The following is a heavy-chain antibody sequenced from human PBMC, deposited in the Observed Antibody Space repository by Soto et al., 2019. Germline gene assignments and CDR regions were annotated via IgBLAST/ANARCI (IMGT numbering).Heavy chain of an antibody. CDR3: ARRSTVSYYAVDV. D-gene: IGHD4-17*01. J-gene: IGHJ6*02. CDR2: IYPGDSDT. CDR1: GYTFTDYW. V-gene: IGHV5-51*01. Sequence: GESLKISCKGSGYTFTDYWIGWVRQLPGKGLEWMGIIYPGDSDTRYSPSFQGHVTITVDKSTSTAYLQWNTLKASDTAMYYCARRSTVSYYAVDVWGQGTTVTVSS.